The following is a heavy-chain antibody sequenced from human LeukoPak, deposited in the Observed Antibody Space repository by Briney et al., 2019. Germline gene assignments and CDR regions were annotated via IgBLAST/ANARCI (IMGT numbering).Heavy chain of an antibody. J-gene: IGHJ5*02. Sequence: KPSETLSLTCTVSGGSISSSSYYWGWIRQPPGKGLEWIGSIYYSGSTYYNPSLKSRVTISVDTSKNQFSLKLSSVTAADTAVYYCARRGAVVPAAIISPARSRHNWFDPWGQGTLVTVSS. D-gene: IGHD2-2*01. V-gene: IGHV4-39*01. CDR1: GGSISSSSYY. CDR2: IYYSGST. CDR3: ARRGAVVPAAIISPARSRHNWFDP.